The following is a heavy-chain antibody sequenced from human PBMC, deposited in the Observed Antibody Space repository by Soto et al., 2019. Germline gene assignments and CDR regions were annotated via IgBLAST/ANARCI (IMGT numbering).Heavy chain of an antibody. J-gene: IGHJ4*02. Sequence: QVQLVESGGGVVQPGRSLRLSCAASGFTFSSYGMHWVRQAPGKGLEWVAVISYDGSNKYYADSVKGRFTISRDNTKNTLYLQMSGMRAEDTAVYYGAKGGGSSGYRYWGQGTLVTVSS. D-gene: IGHD3-22*01. CDR3: AKGGGSSGYRY. V-gene: IGHV3-30*18. CDR2: ISYDGSNK. CDR1: GFTFSSYG.